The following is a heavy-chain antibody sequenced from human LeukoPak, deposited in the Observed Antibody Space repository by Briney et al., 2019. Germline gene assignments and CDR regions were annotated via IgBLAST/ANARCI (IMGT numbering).Heavy chain of an antibody. CDR3: ASSDSSGY. CDR2: INHSGST. J-gene: IGHJ4*02. CDR1: GGSFSGYY. D-gene: IGHD6-19*01. V-gene: IGHV4-34*01. Sequence: SETLSLTCAVYGGSFSGYYWSWIRQPPGKGLEWIGEINHSGSTNYNPSLKSRVTISVDTSKNQFSLKLSSVTAEDTAVYYCASSDSSGYWGQGTLVTVSS.